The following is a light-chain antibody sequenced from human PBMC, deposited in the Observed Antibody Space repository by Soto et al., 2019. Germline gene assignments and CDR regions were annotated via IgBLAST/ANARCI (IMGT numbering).Light chain of an antibody. CDR3: QQYGSSSYT. J-gene: IGKJ2*01. Sequence: VLTQSPGTLSLSPGERATLSCRASQSVSSSYLAWYQQKPGQAPRLLIYGASSRATGIPDRFSGSGSGTDFTLTISRLEPEDFAVYYCQQYGSSSYTFGQGTKVDIK. CDR2: GAS. V-gene: IGKV3-20*01. CDR1: QSVSSSY.